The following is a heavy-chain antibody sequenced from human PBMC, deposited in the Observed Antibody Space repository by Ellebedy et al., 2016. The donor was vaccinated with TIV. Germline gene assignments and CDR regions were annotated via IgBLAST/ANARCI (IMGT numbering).Heavy chain of an antibody. V-gene: IGHV4-30-2*01. D-gene: IGHD1-26*01. CDR2: IYHRGST. J-gene: IGHJ4*01. Sequence: SQTLSLTXXVSAGSMNSGSYSWNWIRQPPGKGLEWIGYIYHRGSTTYNPSLSSRVAISIDLSKNQFSLSLASVTAADTAVYYCARSDGNHYLSFWGQGALVTVSS. CDR3: ARSDGNHYLSF. CDR1: AGSMNSGSYS.